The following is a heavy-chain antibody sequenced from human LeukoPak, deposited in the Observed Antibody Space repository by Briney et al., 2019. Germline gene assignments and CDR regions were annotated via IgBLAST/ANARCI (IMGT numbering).Heavy chain of an antibody. J-gene: IGHJ3*02. Sequence: GGSLRLSCAASGFTVSSNYMSWVRQAPGKGLEWVSVIYSGGSTYYADSVTGRFTISRDNSKNTLYLQMNSLRAEDTAVYYCARMSSGWSRAFDIWGQGTMVTVSS. D-gene: IGHD6-19*01. CDR1: GFTVSSNY. CDR2: IYSGGST. CDR3: ARMSSGWSRAFDI. V-gene: IGHV3-66*02.